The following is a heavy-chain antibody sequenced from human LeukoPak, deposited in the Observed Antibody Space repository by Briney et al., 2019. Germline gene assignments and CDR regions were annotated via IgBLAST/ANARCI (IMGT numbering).Heavy chain of an antibody. CDR3: AREVWYSSSWVGLDY. D-gene: IGHD6-13*01. Sequence: TGGSLRLSCAASGFTFSSYAMHWVRQAPGKGLEWVAVISYDGSNKYYADSVKGRFTISRDNSKNTLYLQMNSLRAEDTAVYYCAREVWYSSSWVGLDYWGQGTLVTVSS. CDR1: GFTFSSYA. CDR2: ISYDGSNK. V-gene: IGHV3-30-3*01. J-gene: IGHJ4*02.